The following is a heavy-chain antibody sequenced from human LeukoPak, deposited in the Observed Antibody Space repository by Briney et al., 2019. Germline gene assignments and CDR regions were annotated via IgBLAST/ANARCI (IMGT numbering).Heavy chain of an antibody. CDR1: GFTFSKYA. D-gene: IGHD6-19*01. Sequence: GGSLRLSCAVSGFTFSKYAMYWVRQGPGKGLEWVSGIGASGGTTYYADSVQGRFTISRDNSKNTLYLQLNRLRAEDTGVYFCAKDLEAVAGTIVNDYWGQGTLVTVSS. J-gene: IGHJ4*02. CDR2: IGASGGTT. V-gene: IGHV3-23*01. CDR3: AKDLEAVAGTIVNDY.